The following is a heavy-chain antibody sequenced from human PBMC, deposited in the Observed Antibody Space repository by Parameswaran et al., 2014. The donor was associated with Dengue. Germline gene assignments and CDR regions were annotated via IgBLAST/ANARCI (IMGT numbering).Heavy chain of an antibody. CDR2: IKSKTDGGTT. D-gene: IGHD2-15*01. Sequence: RWIRQPPGKGLEWVGRIKSKTDGGTTDYAAPVKGRFTISRDDSKNTLYLQMNSLKTEDTAVYYCSEDLVWGQGTMVTVSS. J-gene: IGHJ3*01. V-gene: IGHV3-15*01. CDR3: SEDLV.